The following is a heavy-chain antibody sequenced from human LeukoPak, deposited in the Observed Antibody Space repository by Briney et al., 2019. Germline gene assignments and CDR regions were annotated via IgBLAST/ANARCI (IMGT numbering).Heavy chain of an antibody. J-gene: IGHJ4*02. D-gene: IGHD5-18*01. CDR1: GYSFTSYW. V-gene: IGHV5-51*01. CDR2: IYPGDSDT. CDR3: ARPQEGYSYGYDMGY. Sequence: GASVKVSCKASGYSFTSYWIGWVRQMPGKGLEWMGIIYPGDSDTRYSPSFQGQVTISADKSISTAYLQWSSLKASDTAMYYCARPQEGYSYGYDMGYWGQGTLVTVSS.